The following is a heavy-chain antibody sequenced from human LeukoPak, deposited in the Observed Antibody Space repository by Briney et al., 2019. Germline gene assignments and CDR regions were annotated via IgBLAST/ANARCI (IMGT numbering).Heavy chain of an antibody. CDR1: GFTFSSYS. V-gene: IGHV3-48*02. D-gene: IGHD4-23*01. J-gene: IGHJ4*02. CDR3: ARDGDGGLGSDY. Sequence: GGSLRLSCAASGFTFSSYSMNWVRQATGEGLEWVLYICRSSSNIFYADSVEGRFTLSRDHAKNSLYLQMNSLRDEDTAVYYCARDGDGGLGSDYWGQGTLVTVSS. CDR2: ICRSSSNI.